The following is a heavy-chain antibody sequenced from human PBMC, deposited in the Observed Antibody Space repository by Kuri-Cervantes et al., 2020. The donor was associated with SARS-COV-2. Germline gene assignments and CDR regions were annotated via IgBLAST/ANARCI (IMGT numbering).Heavy chain of an antibody. V-gene: IGHV4-34*01. Sequence: SQTLSLTCAVYGGSFSGYYWSWIRQPPGKGLEWSGEINHSGSTNYNPSLKSRVTISVDTSKNQFSLKLSSVTAADTAVYYCARLGVVVPAATTLDYYYYYGMDVWGQGTTVTVSS. CDR3: ARLGVVVPAATTLDYYYYYGMDV. CDR1: GGSFSGYY. CDR2: INHSGST. D-gene: IGHD2-2*01. J-gene: IGHJ6*02.